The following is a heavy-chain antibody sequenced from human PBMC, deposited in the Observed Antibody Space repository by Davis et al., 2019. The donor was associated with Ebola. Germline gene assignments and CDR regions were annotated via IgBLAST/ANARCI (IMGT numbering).Heavy chain of an antibody. CDR2: INHSGST. V-gene: IGHV4-34*01. J-gene: IGHJ5*02. Sequence: SETLSLTCAVYGGSFSGYYWSWIRQPPGKGLEWIGEINHSGSTNYNPSLKSRVTISVDTSKNQFSLKLSSVTAADTAVYYCARGVRSGWYSFWFDPWGQGTLVTVSS. CDR3: ARGVRSGWYSFWFDP. D-gene: IGHD6-19*01. CDR1: GGSFSGYY.